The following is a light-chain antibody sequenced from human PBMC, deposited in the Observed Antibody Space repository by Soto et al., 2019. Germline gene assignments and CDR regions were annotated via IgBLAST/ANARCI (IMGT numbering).Light chain of an antibody. J-gene: IGLJ3*02. CDR2: EVR. CDR1: NRDVGSYNL. CDR3: SSYTPTSTLV. V-gene: IGLV2-14*01. Sequence: QSALTQPASVSGSPGQSITIACTGTNRDVGSYNLVSWYQQRPGEAPKLIISEVRNRPSGLSYRFTGSKSGNTSSLTISGLQAEDEADYYCSSYTPTSTLVVGGGTKVTVL.